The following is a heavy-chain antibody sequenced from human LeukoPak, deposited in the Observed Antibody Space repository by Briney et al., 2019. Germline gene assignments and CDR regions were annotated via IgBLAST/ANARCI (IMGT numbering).Heavy chain of an antibody. V-gene: IGHV1-2*04. CDR1: GYTFSGYY. CDR3: ARAGSPGDILGLNWFDP. D-gene: IGHD3-9*01. J-gene: IGHJ5*02. Sequence: GALVKVSCKASGYTFSGYYMHWVRQAPGQGLEWMGWINPNSGGTNYAQKFQGWVTMTRDTSISAAYMELSRLRSDDTAVYYCARAGSPGDILGLNWFDPWGQGTLVTVSS. CDR2: INPNSGGT.